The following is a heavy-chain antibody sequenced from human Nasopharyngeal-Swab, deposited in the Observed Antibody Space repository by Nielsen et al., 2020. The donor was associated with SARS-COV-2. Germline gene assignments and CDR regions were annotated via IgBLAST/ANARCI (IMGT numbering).Heavy chain of an antibody. CDR3: ARAALYCSGSNCSSNYYYYMDV. V-gene: IGHV1-3*01. Sequence: ASVKVSCKASGYTFTSYALHWVRQAPGQRLEWMGWINAGNGNANYSQKFQDRVTITRGTSASTAYMELTSLRSEDTAVYYCARAALYCSGSNCSSNYYYYMDVWGKGTTVTVSS. J-gene: IGHJ6*03. CDR1: GYTFTSYA. CDR2: INAGNGNA. D-gene: IGHD2-15*01.